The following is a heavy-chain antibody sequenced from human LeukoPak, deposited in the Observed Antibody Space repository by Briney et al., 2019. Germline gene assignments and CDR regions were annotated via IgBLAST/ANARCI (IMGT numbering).Heavy chain of an antibody. D-gene: IGHD3-3*01. J-gene: IGHJ4*02. Sequence: PGGSLRLSCAASGFTFSSYSMNWVRQAPGKGLEWISYISSDSITVYFADSVKGRFTISRDNAKNSLYLQMNSLRAEDTAVYFCARDKTYSDFWLWGQGTLVTVSS. CDR2: ISSDSITV. CDR1: GFTFSSYS. V-gene: IGHV3-48*01. CDR3: ARDKTYSDFWL.